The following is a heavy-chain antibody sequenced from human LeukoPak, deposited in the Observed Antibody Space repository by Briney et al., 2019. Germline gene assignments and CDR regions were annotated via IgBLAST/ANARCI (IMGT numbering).Heavy chain of an antibody. CDR2: INAGNGNT. V-gene: IGHV1-3*01. CDR1: GYTFTSYA. J-gene: IGHJ6*02. Sequence: ASVKVSCKASGYTFTSYAMHWVRQAPGQRLEWMGWINAGNGNTKYSQKFQGRVTITRDTSASTAYMELSSLRSEDTAVYYCARGDIAVVVEFLYGMDVWGQGTTVTVSS. CDR3: ARGDIAVVVEFLYGMDV. D-gene: IGHD2-15*01.